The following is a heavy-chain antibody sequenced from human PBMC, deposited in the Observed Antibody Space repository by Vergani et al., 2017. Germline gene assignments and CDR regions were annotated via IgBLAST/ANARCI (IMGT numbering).Heavy chain of an antibody. J-gene: IGHJ4*02. V-gene: IGHV5-51*01. Sequence: EVQLVQSGAEVKTPGESLNISCQISGYSFTNYWIGWVRQMPGKGLEWMGIIHPADSDTRYSPSFQGQVTISVDKSSSTAYLQRSSLRASDSAMYYCARVYGRDSSGSKYFDYWGQGTLVTVSS. CDR3: ARVYGRDSSGSKYFDY. CDR1: GYSFTNYW. CDR2: IHPADSDT. D-gene: IGHD3-22*01.